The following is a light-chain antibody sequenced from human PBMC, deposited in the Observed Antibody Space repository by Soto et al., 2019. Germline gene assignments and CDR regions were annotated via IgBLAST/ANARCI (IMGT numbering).Light chain of an antibody. CDR2: GNS. CDR1: SSNIGAGYD. V-gene: IGLV1-40*01. Sequence: QSVLTQPPSVSGAPGQRVTISCTGSSSNIGAGYDVHWYQQLPGTAPKLLIYGNSNRPSGVPDRFSGSKSGTSASLAITGLQAEDEADYYCCSYTSSPYLFGSGTKLTVL. J-gene: IGLJ1*01. CDR3: CSYTSSPYL.